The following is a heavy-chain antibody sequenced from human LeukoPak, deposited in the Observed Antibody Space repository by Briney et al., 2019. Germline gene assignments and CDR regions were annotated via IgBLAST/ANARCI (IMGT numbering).Heavy chain of an antibody. Sequence: SVKVSCMASGGTFSSYAIGWVRQAPGQGLEWMGGIIPIFGTANYAQKFQGRVTITADESTSTAYMELSSLRSEDTAVYYCARPSNIVVPAVSYYYYYYGMDVWGQGTTVTVSS. J-gene: IGHJ6*02. CDR3: ARPSNIVVPAVSYYYYYYGMDV. CDR2: IIPIFGTA. CDR1: GGTFSSYA. D-gene: IGHD2-2*01. V-gene: IGHV1-69*13.